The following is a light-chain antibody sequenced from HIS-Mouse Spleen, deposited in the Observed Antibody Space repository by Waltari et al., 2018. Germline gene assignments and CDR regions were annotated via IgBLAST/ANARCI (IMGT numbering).Light chain of an antibody. CDR1: SSDGGSYNL. CDR3: CSYAGSSTWV. CDR2: GGS. Sequence: QSALTQPASVSGSPGQSITISCTGTSSDGGSYNLVSWYQQHPGKAPKLMIYGGSKRPSGVSNRFSGSKSGNTASLTISGLQAEDEADYYCCSYAGSSTWVFGGGTKLTVL. V-gene: IGLV2-23*01. J-gene: IGLJ3*02.